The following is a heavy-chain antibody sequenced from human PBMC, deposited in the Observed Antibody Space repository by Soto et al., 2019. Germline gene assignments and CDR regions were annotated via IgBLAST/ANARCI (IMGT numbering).Heavy chain of an antibody. CDR1: GGSISSYY. J-gene: IGHJ6*02. D-gene: IGHD6-19*01. V-gene: IGHV4-4*07. CDR3: ARTGYSSGWYSEDYYGMVV. CDR2: IYTSGST. Sequence: QVQLQESGPGLVKPSETLSLTCTVSGGSISSYYWSWIRQPAGKGLEWIGRIYTSGSTNYNPSLKRRVTMSVDTSKNQFSLKLSSVTAADTAVYYCARTGYSSGWYSEDYYGMVVWGQGTTVTVSS.